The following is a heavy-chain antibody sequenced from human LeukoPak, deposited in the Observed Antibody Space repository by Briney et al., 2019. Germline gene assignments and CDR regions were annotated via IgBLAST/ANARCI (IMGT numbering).Heavy chain of an antibody. D-gene: IGHD5-12*01. J-gene: IGHJ4*02. V-gene: IGHV3-74*03. CDR3: AREGRVSGYDFDC. Sequence: GGSLRLSCAASGFTFSSYWMHWVRQAPGKGLVWVSRINSDGSSITYADSVRGRFTISRDNAKNTLFLQMNSLRVEDTAVYYCAREGRVSGYDFDCWGQGTLVTVSS. CDR1: GFTFSSYW. CDR2: INSDGSSI.